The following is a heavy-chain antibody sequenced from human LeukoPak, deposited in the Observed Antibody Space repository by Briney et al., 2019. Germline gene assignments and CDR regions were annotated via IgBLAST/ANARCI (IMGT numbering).Heavy chain of an antibody. CDR2: ISSSSSYI. D-gene: IGHD3-10*01. J-gene: IGHJ6*02. CDR1: GFTFSSYS. Sequence: GGSLRLSCAASGFTFSSYSMNWVRQAPGKGLEWVSSISSSSSYIYYADSVKGRFTISRDNAKNSLYLQMNSLRAEDTAVYYCARDYTMVRGVYYGMDVWGQGTTVTVSS. CDR3: ARDYTMVRGVYYGMDV. V-gene: IGHV3-21*01.